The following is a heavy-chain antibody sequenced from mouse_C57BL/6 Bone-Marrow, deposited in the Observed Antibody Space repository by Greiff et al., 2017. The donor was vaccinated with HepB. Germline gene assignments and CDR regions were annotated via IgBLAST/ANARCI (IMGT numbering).Heavy chain of an antibody. Sequence: VQLQQSGAELVRPGTSVKMSCKASGYTFTNYWIGWAKQRPGHGLEWIGDIYPGGGYTNYNEKFKGKATLTADKSSRTAYMQFSSLTSEDSAIYYCARRGDGTAMDYWGQGTSVTVSS. CDR2: IYPGGGYT. CDR3: ARRGDGTAMDY. V-gene: IGHV1-63*01. J-gene: IGHJ4*01. CDR1: GYTFTNYW. D-gene: IGHD1-1*01.